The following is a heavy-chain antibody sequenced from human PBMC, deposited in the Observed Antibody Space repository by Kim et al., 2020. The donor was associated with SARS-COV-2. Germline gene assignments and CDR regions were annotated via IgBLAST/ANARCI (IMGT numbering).Heavy chain of an antibody. CDR1: GFTFSSYA. V-gene: IGHV3-23*01. D-gene: IGHD5-18*01. CDR2: ISGSGGST. CDR3: ARLRGYSYAPPGF. J-gene: IGHJ4*02. Sequence: GGSLRLSCAASGFTFSSYAMSWVRQAPGKGLEWVSSISGSGGSTYYADSVKGRFTISRDNTKNTLYLQMNSLTAEDTAMYNCARLRGYSYAPPGFWGQGTLVTVSS.